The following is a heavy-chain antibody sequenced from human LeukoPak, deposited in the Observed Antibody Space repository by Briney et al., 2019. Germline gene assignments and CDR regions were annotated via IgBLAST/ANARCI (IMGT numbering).Heavy chain of an antibody. CDR2: MNPNSGNT. CDR3: ARGLGVRYFDWSQKYGMDV. D-gene: IGHD3-9*01. J-gene: IGHJ6*02. Sequence: GASVKVSCKASGYTFTSYDINWGRQATGQGLEWMGWMNPNSGNTGYAQKFQGRVTMTRNTSISTAYMELSSLRSEDTAVYYCARGLGVRYFDWSQKYGMDVWGQGTTVTVSS. CDR1: GYTFTSYD. V-gene: IGHV1-8*01.